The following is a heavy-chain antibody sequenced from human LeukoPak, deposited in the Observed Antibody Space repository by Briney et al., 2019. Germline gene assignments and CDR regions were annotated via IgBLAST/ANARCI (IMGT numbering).Heavy chain of an antibody. CDR1: GGSFSPYY. V-gene: IGHV4-34*01. Sequence: TSETLSLTCAVYGGSFSPYYWSWIRQPPGKGLEWIGEINHSASTNYNTSLKSRVTISVDTSKNQLSLRLSSVTAADTAVYYCARGGFYCGGDCYVDYWGQGTLVTVSS. CDR3: ARGGFYCGGDCYVDY. J-gene: IGHJ4*02. CDR2: INHSAST. D-gene: IGHD2-21*02.